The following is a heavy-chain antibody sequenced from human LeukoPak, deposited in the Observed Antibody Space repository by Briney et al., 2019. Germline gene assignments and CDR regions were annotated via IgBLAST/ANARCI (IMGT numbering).Heavy chain of an antibody. CDR1: GFNLNSHM. Sequence: GGSLRLSCAASGFNLNSHMLNWVRQAPGKGLEWVSSISSTGSYIYYADSVKGRFTISRDNPGNVVYLQMDSLRAEDTAVYYCTRVAQSGPTGWFDPWGQGTLVTVSS. CDR3: TRVAQSGPTGWFDP. J-gene: IGHJ5*02. D-gene: IGHD1-1*01. V-gene: IGHV3-21*03. CDR2: ISSTGSYI.